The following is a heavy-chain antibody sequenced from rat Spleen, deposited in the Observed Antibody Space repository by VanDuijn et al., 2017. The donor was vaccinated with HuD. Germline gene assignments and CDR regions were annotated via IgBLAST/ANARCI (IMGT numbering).Heavy chain of an antibody. CDR1: GFTFSSYW. CDR2: ISPDGGSS. J-gene: IGHJ3*01. D-gene: IGHD1-11*01. CDR3: TTAAVGGYSSAY. Sequence: EAQLVETGGGLVQPGESLKLSCVASGFTFSSYWMYWIRQAPGEGLEWVSSISPDGGSSYYPDSVKGRFTISRDNAENTVYLQMNSLRSEDTATYYCTTAAVGGYSSAYWGQGTLVTVSS. V-gene: IGHV5-58*01.